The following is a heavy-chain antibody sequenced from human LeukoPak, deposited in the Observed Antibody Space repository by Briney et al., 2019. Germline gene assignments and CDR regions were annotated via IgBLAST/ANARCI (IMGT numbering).Heavy chain of an antibody. D-gene: IGHD2-15*01. CDR1: GGSISSYY. CDR3: ARSDVVVAATPYFDY. Sequence: SETLSLTCTVSGGSISSYYWSWIRQPAGKGLEWIGRIYTSGSTNYNPSLKSRVTMSVDTSKNQFSLKLSSATAADTAVYYCARSDVVVAATPYFDYWGQGTLVTVSS. V-gene: IGHV4-4*07. J-gene: IGHJ4*02. CDR2: IYTSGST.